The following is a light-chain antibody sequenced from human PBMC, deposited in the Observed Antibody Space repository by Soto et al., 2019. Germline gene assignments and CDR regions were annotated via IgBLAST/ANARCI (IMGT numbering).Light chain of an antibody. J-gene: IGLJ1*01. CDR3: CSYAGSFTYV. Sequence: QSALTQPASVSGSPGQSITISCTGTSSDVGSYNLVSWYQQHPGKAPKFMIFEVNKRPSGLSNRFSGSKSGNTASLTISGLQAEYEADYYCCSYAGSFTYVFGTGTKVTV. CDR1: SSDVGSYNL. V-gene: IGLV2-23*02. CDR2: EVN.